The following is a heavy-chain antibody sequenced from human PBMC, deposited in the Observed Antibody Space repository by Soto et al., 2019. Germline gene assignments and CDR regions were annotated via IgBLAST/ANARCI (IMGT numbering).Heavy chain of an antibody. CDR3: ARDPKTSDGPHWAFNYFDS. CDR1: GFSFSISP. D-gene: IGHD7-27*01. Sequence: QVQLVESGGGVVQPGRSLRLSCAASGFSFSISPMHWVRQAPGKGPEWVALISYDGTNKFYADSVKGRFTISRDNAKRTLYLQVDSLRAEDAAVYYCARDPKTSDGPHWAFNYFDSWGQGTLVTVSS. J-gene: IGHJ4*02. V-gene: IGHV3-30-3*01. CDR2: ISYDGTNK.